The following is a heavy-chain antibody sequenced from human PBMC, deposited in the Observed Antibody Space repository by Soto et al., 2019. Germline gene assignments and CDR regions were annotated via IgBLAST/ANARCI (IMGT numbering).Heavy chain of an antibody. CDR1: GGSISSSSYY. CDR3: ARESWGSWKNPDAFDI. CDR2: IYYSGST. Sequence: PSETLSLTCTVSGGSISSSSYYWGWIRQPPGKGLEWIGSIYYSGSTYYNPSLKSRVTISVDTSKNQFSLKLSSVTAADTAVYYCARESWGSWKNPDAFDIWGQGTMVTVSS. J-gene: IGHJ3*02. D-gene: IGHD6-13*01. V-gene: IGHV4-39*02.